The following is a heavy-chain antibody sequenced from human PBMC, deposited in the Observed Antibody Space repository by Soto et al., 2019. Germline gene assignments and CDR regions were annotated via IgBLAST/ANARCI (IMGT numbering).Heavy chain of an antibody. V-gene: IGHV4-39*01. CDR3: ARLNKPGWFDP. J-gene: IGHJ5*02. Sequence: SETLSLTCTVSSGSIISSNYYWAWIRQPPEKGLEWIATIYYSGSTYYSPSLKSRVTISVDTSKNQFSLRLASVTAADTAVDYCARLNKPGWFDPWGQGTQVTFS. CDR1: SGSIISSNYY. CDR2: IYYSGST.